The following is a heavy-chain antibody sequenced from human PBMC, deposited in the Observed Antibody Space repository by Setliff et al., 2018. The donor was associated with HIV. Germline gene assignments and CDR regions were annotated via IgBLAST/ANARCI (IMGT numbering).Heavy chain of an antibody. Sequence: ASVKVSCKASGGTFSSYAISWVRQAPGQGLEWMGGIVPIFGTANYAQKFQGRVTITTDESTSTAYMELSSLRSEDTAVYYCARDQWGYSYGYYYYYYMDVWGKGTTVTVSS. J-gene: IGHJ6*03. CDR3: ARDQWGYSYGYYYYYYMDV. CDR2: IVPIFGTA. CDR1: GGTFSSYA. D-gene: IGHD5-18*01. V-gene: IGHV1-69*05.